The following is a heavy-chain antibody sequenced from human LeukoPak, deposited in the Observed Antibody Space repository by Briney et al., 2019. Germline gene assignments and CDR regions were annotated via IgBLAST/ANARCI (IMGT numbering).Heavy chain of an antibody. J-gene: IGHJ3*02. Sequence: SETLSLTCAVYGGSFSGYYWSWIRQPPGKGLEWIGEINHSGSTNYNPSLKSRVTISVDTSKNQFSLKLSSVIAADTAVYYCARVVRITMIVVVTRDAFDIWGQGTMVTVSS. CDR3: ARVVRITMIVVVTRDAFDI. CDR2: INHSGST. V-gene: IGHV4-34*01. D-gene: IGHD3-22*01. CDR1: GGSFSGYY.